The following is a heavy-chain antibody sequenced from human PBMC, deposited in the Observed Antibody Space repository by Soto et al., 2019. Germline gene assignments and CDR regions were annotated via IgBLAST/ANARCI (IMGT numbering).Heavy chain of an antibody. CDR2: INAGNGNT. CDR1: GYTFTSYG. Sequence: GASVKVSCKASGYTFTSYGIHWVRQAPGQRLEWMGWINAGNGNTKYSQKFQGRVTITMDTSASTAYMELSSLRSEDTAVYYCARDPTLAVAAYFDYWGQGTLVTVSS. J-gene: IGHJ4*02. CDR3: ARDPTLAVAAYFDY. V-gene: IGHV1-3*01. D-gene: IGHD6-19*01.